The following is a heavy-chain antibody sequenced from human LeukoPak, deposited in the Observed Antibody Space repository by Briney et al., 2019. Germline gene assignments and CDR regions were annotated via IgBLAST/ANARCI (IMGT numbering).Heavy chain of an antibody. D-gene: IGHD3-16*02. CDR3: ARTLEITFGGVIRYYYYGTDV. CDR2: INHSGST. V-gene: IGHV4-34*01. J-gene: IGHJ6*02. Sequence: SETLSLTCAVYGGSFSGYYWSWIRQPPGKGLEWIGEINHSGSTNYNPSLKSRVTISVDTSKNQFSLKLSSVTAADTAVYYCARTLEITFGGVIRYYYYGTDVWGQGTTVTVSS. CDR1: GGSFSGYY.